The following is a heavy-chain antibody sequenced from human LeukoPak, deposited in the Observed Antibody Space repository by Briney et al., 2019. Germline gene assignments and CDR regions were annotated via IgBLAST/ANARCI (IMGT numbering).Heavy chain of an antibody. CDR2: IYNSGTT. V-gene: IGHV4-59*01. CDR3: AKSFSETERATITAY. J-gene: IGHJ4*02. Sequence: KASETLSLTCTVSGGSISSYYWSWIRQPPGKGLEYIGYIYNSGTTNYNPSLKSRVTISVDTSKNQFSLKLSSVTAADTAIYYCAKSFSETERATITAYWGQGTLVTVSS. CDR1: GGSISSYY. D-gene: IGHD5-24*01.